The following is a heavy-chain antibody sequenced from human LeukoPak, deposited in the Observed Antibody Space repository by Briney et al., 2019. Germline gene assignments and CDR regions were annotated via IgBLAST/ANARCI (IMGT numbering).Heavy chain of an antibody. CDR2: INPDSGGT. CDR1: GYIFTDFY. Sequence: ASVKVSCKASGYIFTDFYIHWVRQAPGQGLEWMGRINPDSGGTNLAQEFRARVTVTRDTSISTAYMELSTLRSDDTAVYYCARPRATKLVDDGFDIWGQGTIVTVSS. D-gene: IGHD1-26*01. J-gene: IGHJ3*02. V-gene: IGHV1-2*06. CDR3: ARPRATKLVDDGFDI.